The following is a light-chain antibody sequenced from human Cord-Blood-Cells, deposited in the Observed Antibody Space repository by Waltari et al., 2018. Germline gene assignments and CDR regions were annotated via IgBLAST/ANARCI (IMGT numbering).Light chain of an antibody. J-gene: IGLJ2*01. Sequence: SYELTQSPSVSVSPGQTASITCSGDKLGDNYACWYQQKPGQSPVLVIYQDSKRPSGIPERFSGSNSGNTATLTISGTQAMDEADYYCQAWDSSTAVVFGGGTKLTVL. V-gene: IGLV3-1*01. CDR2: QDS. CDR3: QAWDSSTAVV. CDR1: KLGDNY.